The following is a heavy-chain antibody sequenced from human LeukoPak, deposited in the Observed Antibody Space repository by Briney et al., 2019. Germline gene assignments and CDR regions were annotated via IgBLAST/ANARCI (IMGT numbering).Heavy chain of an antibody. CDR3: ARDRTLAAAGSNWFDP. V-gene: IGHV1-69*13. CDR1: GGTFSSYA. D-gene: IGHD6-13*01. J-gene: IGHJ5*02. CDR2: IIPIFGTA. Sequence: SVKVSCKASGGTFSSYAISWVRQAPGQGLEWMGGIIPIFGTANYAQKFQGRVTITADESTSTAYMELSSRRSEDTAVYYCARDRTLAAAGSNWFDPWGQGTLVTVSS.